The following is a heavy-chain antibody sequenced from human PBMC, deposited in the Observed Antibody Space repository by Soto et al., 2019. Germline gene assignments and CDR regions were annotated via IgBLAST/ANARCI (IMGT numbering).Heavy chain of an antibody. V-gene: IGHV1-69*13. CDR2: IIPICGTA. CDR3: AGGRFGRGYLCAFDT. CDR1: GVTFSSYA. Sequence: SVKVSCKASGVTFSSYAISWVRQAPGQGLEWMGGIIPICGTANYAQQFQGRVTITADESTSTAYMELSSLRSEDTAVYYCAGGRFGRGYLCAFDTWGQGTMVTV. J-gene: IGHJ3*02. D-gene: IGHD3-10*01.